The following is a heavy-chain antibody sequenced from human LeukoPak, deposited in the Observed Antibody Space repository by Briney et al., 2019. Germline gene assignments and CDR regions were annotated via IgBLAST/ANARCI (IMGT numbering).Heavy chain of an antibody. V-gene: IGHV4-38-2*01. CDR2: IYHRGST. J-gene: IGHJ4*02. CDR3: ATALGQWPNFDY. CDR1: GYSISSGYY. D-gene: IGHD6-19*01. Sequence: PSETLSLTRAVSGYSISSGYYWGWIRPPPGKGLEWIGSIYHRGSTFYNPSLKSRVTISVDTSKNQFSLKLSSVTAADTAMYYCATALGQWPNFDYWGQGTLVTVSS.